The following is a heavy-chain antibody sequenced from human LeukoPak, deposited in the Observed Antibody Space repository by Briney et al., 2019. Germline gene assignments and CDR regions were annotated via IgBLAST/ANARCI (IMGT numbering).Heavy chain of an antibody. CDR2: INHSGST. CDR1: GGSFSGYH. J-gene: IGHJ6*03. V-gene: IGHV4-34*01. CDR3: ARRRGSYSLFNYYYYYMDV. Sequence: PSETLSLTCAVYGGSFSGYHWSWIRQPPGKGLEWIGEINHSGSTNYNPSLKSRVTISVDTSKNQFSLKLSSVTAADTAVYYCARRRGSYSLFNYYYYYMDVWGKGTTVTISS. D-gene: IGHD1-26*01.